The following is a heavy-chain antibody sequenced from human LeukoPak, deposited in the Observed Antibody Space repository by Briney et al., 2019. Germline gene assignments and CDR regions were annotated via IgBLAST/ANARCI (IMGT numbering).Heavy chain of an antibody. CDR3: ARDTYLYRGGSDY. V-gene: IGHV4-39*02. Sequence: PSETLSLTCTVSGGSIIIDNYHWSWIRQPPGKGLLWIGSMSYAGHTYYNPSLQSRVTISVDTSKNQFSLNLASVTAADTAIYYCARDTYLYRGGSDYWGLGTLVTVSS. CDR1: GGSIIIDNYH. D-gene: IGHD3-10*01. J-gene: IGHJ4*02. CDR2: MSYAGHT.